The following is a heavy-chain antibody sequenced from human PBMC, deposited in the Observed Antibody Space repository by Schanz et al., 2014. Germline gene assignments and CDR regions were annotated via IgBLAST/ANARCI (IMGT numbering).Heavy chain of an antibody. CDR3: ARDLTVDAGYVVHDYYYGMDV. CDR2: MNPDSGNT. V-gene: IGHV1-8*01. CDR1: GYTFTSYD. D-gene: IGHD5-12*01. J-gene: IGHJ6*02. Sequence: VQLVQSGAEVKRPGASVRVSCKASGYTFTSYDFNWVRQAPGQGLEWMGWMNPDSGNTGYAQKCQCRVATTRNRSISTADMELSSLRSEETGVYYDARDLTVDAGYVVHDYYYGMDVWGQGTTVTVSS.